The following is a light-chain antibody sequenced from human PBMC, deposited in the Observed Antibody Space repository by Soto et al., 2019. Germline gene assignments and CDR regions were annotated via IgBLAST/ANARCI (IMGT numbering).Light chain of an antibody. Sequence: DIQMTQSPSTPSASIGDRVTITCRASQPISRWLVWWQQKPGKAPKLLIYDASNLESGVPSRFSGSGSGTEFTLTISSLQADDFATYCCQQYNSHPHTFGQGTKLEIK. CDR3: QQYNSHPHT. CDR2: DAS. J-gene: IGKJ2*01. V-gene: IGKV1-5*01. CDR1: QPISRW.